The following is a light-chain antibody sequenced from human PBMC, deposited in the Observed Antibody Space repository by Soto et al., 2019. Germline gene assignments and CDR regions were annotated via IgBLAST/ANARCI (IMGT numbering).Light chain of an antibody. V-gene: IGLV4-69*01. J-gene: IGLJ2*01. CDR3: QAWATGIHI. CDR2: VNSDGSH. Sequence: QAVVTQSPSASASLGASVKLTCTLSSRHNTNAIAWHQQQPKKGPRFLMKVNSDGSHFKGDGIPDRLSGSSSGAERYLTISSLQSEDEADYYCQAWATGIHIFGGGTKLTVL. CDR1: SRHNTNA.